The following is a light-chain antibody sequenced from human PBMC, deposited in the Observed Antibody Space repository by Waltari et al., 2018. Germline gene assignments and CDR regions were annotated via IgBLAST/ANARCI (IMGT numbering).Light chain of an antibody. Sequence: DIVMTQSPDSLTVSLGERATIKCQSSQSVSFSPNNKNYLAWFQQKPGQPPKLLIYWASSRESGVPDRFSGSGSGTDFTLTISSLQAEDVAVYYCQQYYSTPWTFGQGTKVEIK. CDR3: QQYYSTPWT. CDR1: QSVSFSPNNKNY. CDR2: WAS. V-gene: IGKV4-1*01. J-gene: IGKJ1*01.